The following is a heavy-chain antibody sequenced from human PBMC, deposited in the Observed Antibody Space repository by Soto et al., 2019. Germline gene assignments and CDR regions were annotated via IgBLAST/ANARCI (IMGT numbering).Heavy chain of an antibody. Sequence: GGSLRLSCAASGFTFRSYSMNWVRQAPGKGLEWVSYISSSNRTINYADSVKGRFIISRDNAKNSLYLQMHSLRDEDTAVYYCAREGWTLPQTGMDVWGQGTTVTVSS. J-gene: IGHJ6*02. CDR2: ISSSNRTI. V-gene: IGHV3-48*02. CDR3: AREGWTLPQTGMDV. CDR1: GFTFRSYS. D-gene: IGHD2-15*01.